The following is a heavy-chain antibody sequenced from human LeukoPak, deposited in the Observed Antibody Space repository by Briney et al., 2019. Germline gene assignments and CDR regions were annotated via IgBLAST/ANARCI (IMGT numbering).Heavy chain of an antibody. V-gene: IGHV4-59*11. D-gene: IGHD3-22*01. CDR3: ARNRNYYDSSGDPPYFDY. CDR1: GGSISSHY. J-gene: IGHJ4*02. Sequence: SETLSLTCTVSGGSISSHYWSWIRQPPGKGLEWIGYIYYSGSTNYNPSLKSRVTISVDTSKNQFSLKLSSVTAADTAVYYCARNRNYYDSSGDPPYFDYWGQGTLVTVSS. CDR2: IYYSGST.